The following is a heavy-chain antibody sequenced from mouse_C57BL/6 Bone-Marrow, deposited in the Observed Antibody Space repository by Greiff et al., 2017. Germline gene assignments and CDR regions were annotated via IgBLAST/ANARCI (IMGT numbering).Heavy chain of an antibody. CDR2: SDPENGDT. CDR1: GFNIKDDY. Sequence: VQLQQSGAELVRPGASVKLSCTASGFNIKDDYLHWVKQRPEQGLEWIGWSDPENGDTEYASKFQGKATITADTSSNTAYLQLSSLTSEDTAVYYCTSLTGPLDYWGQGTTLTVSS. J-gene: IGHJ2*01. CDR3: TSLTGPLDY. V-gene: IGHV14-4*01. D-gene: IGHD4-1*01.